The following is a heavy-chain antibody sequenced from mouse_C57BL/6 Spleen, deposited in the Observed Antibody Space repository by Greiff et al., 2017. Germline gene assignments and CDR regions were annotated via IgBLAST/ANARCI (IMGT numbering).Heavy chain of an antibody. Sequence: VKLQESGAELVRPGASVTLFCKASGYTFTDYEMHWVKQTPVHGLEWIGAIDPETGGTAYNQKFKGKAILTADKSSSTAYMELRSLTSEDSAVYYCTRFGIYYGSSYGAMDYWGQGTSVTVSS. D-gene: IGHD1-1*01. CDR3: TRFGIYYGSSYGAMDY. CDR1: GYTFTDYE. V-gene: IGHV1-15*01. CDR2: IDPETGGT. J-gene: IGHJ4*01.